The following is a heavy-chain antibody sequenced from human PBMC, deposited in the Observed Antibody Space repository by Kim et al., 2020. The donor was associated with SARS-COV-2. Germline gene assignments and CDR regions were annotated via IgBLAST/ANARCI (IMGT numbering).Heavy chain of an antibody. CDR2: IYYSGST. V-gene: IGHV4-30-4*01. CDR3: ARDPDYGPDY. Sequence: SETLSLTCTVSGGSISSGDYYWSWIRQPPGKCLEWIGYIYYSGSTYYNPSLKSRVTISVDTSKNQFSLKLSSVTAADTAVYYCARDPDYGPDYWGQGTLVTVSS. CDR1: GGSISSGDYY. D-gene: IGHD4-17*01. J-gene: IGHJ4*02.